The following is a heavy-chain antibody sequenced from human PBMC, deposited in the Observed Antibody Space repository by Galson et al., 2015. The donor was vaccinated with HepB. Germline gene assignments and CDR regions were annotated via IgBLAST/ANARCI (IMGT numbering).Heavy chain of an antibody. CDR3: ARVAGYSTGWLSY. J-gene: IGHJ4*02. D-gene: IGHD6-19*01. CDR1: GYSFNSYW. V-gene: IGHV5-51*03. Sequence: QSGAEVTKPGESLKISCKGSGYSFNSYWIAWVRQVPGKGLEWVGIIYSGDSDIRYSPSFQGQVTISVDKSISTAYLQWSSLKASDTATYYCARVAGYSTGWLSYWGQGTLVTVSS. CDR2: IYSGDSDI.